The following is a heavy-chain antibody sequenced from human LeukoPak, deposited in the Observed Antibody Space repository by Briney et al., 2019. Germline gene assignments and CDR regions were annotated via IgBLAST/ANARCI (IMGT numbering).Heavy chain of an antibody. V-gene: IGHV1-18*01. D-gene: IGHD3-10*01. Sequence: ASVKVSCKASGYTFTSYAISWVRQAPGQGLEWMGWISADNGNTDYAQRFQGRVTMTTDTSTSTAYMELRSLRSDDTAVYYCARDPLRRFGTSFRASGYFDFWGQGTLVTVSS. J-gene: IGHJ4*02. CDR3: ARDPLRRFGTSFRASGYFDF. CDR2: ISADNGNT. CDR1: GYTFTSYA.